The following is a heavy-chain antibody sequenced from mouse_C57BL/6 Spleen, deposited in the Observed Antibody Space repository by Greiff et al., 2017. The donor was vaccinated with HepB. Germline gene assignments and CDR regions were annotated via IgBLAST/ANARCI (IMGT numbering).Heavy chain of an antibody. CDR1: GYAFTNYL. D-gene: IGHD2-3*01. J-gene: IGHJ3*01. CDR3: ARGEIYDGYEGFAY. V-gene: IGHV1-54*01. Sequence: QVQLQQSGAELVRPGTSVKVSCKASGYAFTNYLIEWVKQRPGQGLEWIGVINPGSGGTNYNEKFKGKATLTADKSSSTAYMQLSSLTSEDSAVYFCARGEIYDGYEGFAYWGQGTLVTVSA. CDR2: INPGSGGT.